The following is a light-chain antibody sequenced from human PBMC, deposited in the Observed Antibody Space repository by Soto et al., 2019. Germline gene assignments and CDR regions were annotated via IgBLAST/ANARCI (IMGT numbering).Light chain of an antibody. CDR2: DVS. CDR3: SSYTSSSTGV. V-gene: IGLV2-14*01. CDR1: SSDVGGYNY. Sequence: QSVLTQPASVSGSPGQSITISCTGTSSDVGGYNYVSWYQQHPGKAPKLMIYDVSNRPSGVSNRFSGSKSGNTASLTISGLQAEDEADDYCSSYTSSSTGVFGTGTKFTV. J-gene: IGLJ1*01.